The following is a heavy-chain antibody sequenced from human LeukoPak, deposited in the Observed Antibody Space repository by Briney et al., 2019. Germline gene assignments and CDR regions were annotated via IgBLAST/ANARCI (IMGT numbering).Heavy chain of an antibody. J-gene: IGHJ5*02. V-gene: IGHV6-1*01. CDR2: TYYRSKWYN. Sequence: SQTLSLTCAISGASVSSNSAAWNWIRQSPSRGLEWLGRTYYRSKWYNDYAVSVKSRITINPDTSKNQFSLQLNSVTPEDTAVYYCARGRITIFGVVSHNWFDPWGQGTLVTVSS. CDR1: GASVSSNSAA. CDR3: ARGRITIFGVVSHNWFDP. D-gene: IGHD3-3*01.